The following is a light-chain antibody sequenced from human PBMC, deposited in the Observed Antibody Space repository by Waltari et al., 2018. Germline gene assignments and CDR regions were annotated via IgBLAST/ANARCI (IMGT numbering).Light chain of an antibody. V-gene: IGKV1-33*01. Sequence: DIQMTQSPSSLSASAGDRVTITSQASQDISNYLNWYQQKPGKAPKLLIYDASNLETGVPSRFSGSGSGTDFTFTISSLQPEDIATYYCQQYDNLPLTFGGGTKVEIK. CDR3: QQYDNLPLT. CDR2: DAS. J-gene: IGKJ4*01. CDR1: QDISNY.